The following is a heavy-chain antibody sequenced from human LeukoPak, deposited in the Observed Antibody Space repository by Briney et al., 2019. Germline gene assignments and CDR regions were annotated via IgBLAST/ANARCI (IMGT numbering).Heavy chain of an antibody. CDR2: IRRKANSYAP. J-gene: IGHJ4*02. Sequence: RGGSLRLSCAASGFTFRGSAMHWVRQASGKGREWVGRIRRKANSYAPAYAASVKGRFTISRDDSKNTTYVQMNSLKTEDTAVYYCTAAYYYGSGSYFTPGYWGQGTLVTVSS. V-gene: IGHV3-73*01. D-gene: IGHD3-10*01. CDR1: GFTFRGSA. CDR3: TAAYYYGSGSYFTPGY.